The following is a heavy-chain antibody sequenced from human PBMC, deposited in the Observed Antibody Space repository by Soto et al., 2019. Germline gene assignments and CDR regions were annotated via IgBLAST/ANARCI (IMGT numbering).Heavy chain of an antibody. J-gene: IGHJ6*02. V-gene: IGHV1-2*04. CDR3: ARALQPLVPPYYGLDV. CDR1: GYTFTGYY. D-gene: IGHD6-13*01. CDR2: INPNSGGT. Sequence: QVQLVQSGAEVKKPGASVKVSCKASGYTFTGYYMHWVRQAPGQGLEWMGWINPNSGGTNYAQKFQGWVTMTRDTSISTAYMELSRLRSDDTAVYYCARALQPLVPPYYGLDVGGQGTTVTVSS.